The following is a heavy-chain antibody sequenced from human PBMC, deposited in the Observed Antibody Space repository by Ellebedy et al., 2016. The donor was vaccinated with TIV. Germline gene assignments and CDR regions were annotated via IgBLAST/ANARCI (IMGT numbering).Heavy chain of an antibody. Sequence: GESLKISCAASGFTVSSSYMSWGRQAPGKRLEWVSVIYSDGSGCSTYYADSVKGRFIISRDNSKNTLYLQMKNLRADDTAVYYCANRYGAGNYYDAFDIWGQGTKVTVSS. CDR3: ANRYGAGNYYDAFDI. CDR1: GFTVSSSY. J-gene: IGHJ3*02. D-gene: IGHD3-10*01. CDR2: IYSDGSGCST. V-gene: IGHV3-53*01.